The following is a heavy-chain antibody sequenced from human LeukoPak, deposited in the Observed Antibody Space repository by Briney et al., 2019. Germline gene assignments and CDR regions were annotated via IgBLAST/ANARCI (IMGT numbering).Heavy chain of an antibody. CDR2: MNIDGSSA. D-gene: IGHD2-2*01. Sequence: GGSLRLSCAASGFTFSHYWMHWVRQAPGKGLVWVSRMNIDGSSATYADSVRGRFTISRDNAKNTLDLQMYSLRPEDTAVYYCVSSSSMNYYHYYMDVWGKGTTVTVSS. V-gene: IGHV3-74*01. CDR3: VSSSSMNYYHYYMDV. CDR1: GFTFSHYW. J-gene: IGHJ6*03.